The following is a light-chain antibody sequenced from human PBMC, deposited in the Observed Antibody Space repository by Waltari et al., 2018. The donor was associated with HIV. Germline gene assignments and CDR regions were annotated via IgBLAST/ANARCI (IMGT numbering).Light chain of an antibody. CDR2: GNS. CDR3: ATWDDSLSAWV. J-gene: IGLJ3*02. Sequence: QSVLTQPPSASGTPGQRVTISCSGSSSNIGSNTVIWYQQLPGTAPNLLIYGNSQRPSGVPGRVSGSKSGTSSSLAIGGLQSEDEADYYCATWDDSLSAWVFGGGTKLTVL. V-gene: IGLV1-44*01. CDR1: SSNIGSNT.